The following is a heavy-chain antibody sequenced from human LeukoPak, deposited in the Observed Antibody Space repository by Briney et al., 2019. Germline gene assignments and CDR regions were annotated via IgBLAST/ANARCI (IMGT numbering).Heavy chain of an antibody. CDR1: GYTFTSYA. CDR2: VNNGNRNT. V-gene: IGHV1-3*04. Sequence: GVSVKVSCKSSGYTFTSYALHWVRQAPAHPLEWMGWVNNGNRNTQYSQRFQGRCTITRHTSASTAYMELSSLRSEDTAVYYCARAVCSGGSCPFDHWGQGTLVTVSS. CDR3: ARAVCSGGSCPFDH. D-gene: IGHD2-15*01. J-gene: IGHJ4*02.